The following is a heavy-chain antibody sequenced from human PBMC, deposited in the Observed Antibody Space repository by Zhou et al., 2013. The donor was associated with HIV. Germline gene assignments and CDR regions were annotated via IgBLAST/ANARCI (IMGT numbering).Heavy chain of an antibody. J-gene: IGHJ6*02. CDR2: ISGYNGNT. D-gene: IGHD2-15*01. CDR3: ARDPGVVAATPFYYYGMDV. Sequence: QVQLVQSGAEMKKPGASVKVSCKASGYTFTSYGFSWVRQAPGQGLEWMGWISGYNGNTNYAQKLQGRVTMTTDTSTSTAYMELRSLRSDDTAVYYCARDPGVVAATPFYYYGMDVWGQGTTVTVSS. V-gene: IGHV1-18*04. CDR1: GYTFTSYG.